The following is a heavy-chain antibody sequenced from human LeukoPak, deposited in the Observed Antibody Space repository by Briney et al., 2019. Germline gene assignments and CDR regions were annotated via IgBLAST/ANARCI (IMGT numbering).Heavy chain of an antibody. CDR1: GYTFTSYD. J-gene: IGHJ4*02. CDR3: ARGRYDYVWGSYFWPDLEFDY. CDR2: MNPNSGNT. V-gene: IGHV1-8*01. Sequence: GASVKVSCKASGYTFTSYDINWVRQDTGQGLEWMGWMNPNSGNTGYAQKFQGRVTMTRNTSISTAYMELSSLRSEDTAVYYCARGRYDYVWGSYFWPDLEFDYWGQGTLVTVSS. D-gene: IGHD3-16*01.